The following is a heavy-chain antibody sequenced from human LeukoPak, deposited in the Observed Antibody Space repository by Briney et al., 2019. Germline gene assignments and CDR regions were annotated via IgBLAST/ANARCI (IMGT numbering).Heavy chain of an antibody. D-gene: IGHD3-3*01. V-gene: IGHV1-3*01. CDR1: RYTFTSYA. J-gene: IGHJ6*02. CDR3: ARAGLITIFGVVIHDDYYYGMDV. CDR2: INAGNGNT. Sequence: VASVTVSCTAYRYTFTSYAMHWVRQAPGQRLESIGWINAGNGNTKYSQKFQGRVTITRDTSASTAYMELSSLRSEDTAVYYCARAGLITIFGVVIHDDYYYGMDVWGQGTTVNVSS.